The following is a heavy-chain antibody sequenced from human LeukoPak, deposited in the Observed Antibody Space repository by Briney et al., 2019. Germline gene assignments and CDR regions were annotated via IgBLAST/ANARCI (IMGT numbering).Heavy chain of an antibody. V-gene: IGHV3-11*04. CDR1: GFTFSDYY. D-gene: IGHD6-19*01. CDR2: ISSSGSTI. J-gene: IGHJ4*02. CDR3: ARGSLGQWLESGIDY. Sequence: GRSLRLSCAASGFTFSDYYMSWIRQAPGKGLEWVSYISSSGSTIYYADSVKGRFTISRYNAKNSLYLQMNSLRAEDTAVYYCARGSLGQWLESGIDYWGQGTLVTVSS.